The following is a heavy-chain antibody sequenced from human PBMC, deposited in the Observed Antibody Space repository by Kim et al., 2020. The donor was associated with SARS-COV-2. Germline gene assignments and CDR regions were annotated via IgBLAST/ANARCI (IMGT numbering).Heavy chain of an antibody. V-gene: IGHV1-46*01. CDR2: INPSGGST. J-gene: IGHJ5*02. D-gene: IGHD3-9*01. CDR3: ARDSSPLRHLTGYYMGRGYWFDP. CDR1: GYTFTSYY. Sequence: ASVKVSCKASGYTFTSYYMHWVPQAPGQGLEWMGIINPSGGSTSYAQKFQGRVTMTRDTSTSTVYMELSSLRSEDTAVYYCARDSSPLRHLTGYYMGRGYWFDPWGQGTLVTVSS.